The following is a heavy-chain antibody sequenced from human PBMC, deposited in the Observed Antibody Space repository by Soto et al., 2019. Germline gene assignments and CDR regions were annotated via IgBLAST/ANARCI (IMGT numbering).Heavy chain of an antibody. CDR2: IDPSDSST. V-gene: IGHV5-10-1*01. J-gene: IGHJ4*02. CDR3: ARGVKMATPHRYYFDY. CDR1: GYSFTSYW. Sequence: PGESLKISCQGFGYSFTSYWVTWVRQMPGRGLEWVARIDPSDSSTNYSPSFRGHVTISADRSISTAYLQWSSLQASDTAIYYCARGVKMATPHRYYFDYWGQGALVTVPQ. D-gene: IGHD5-12*01.